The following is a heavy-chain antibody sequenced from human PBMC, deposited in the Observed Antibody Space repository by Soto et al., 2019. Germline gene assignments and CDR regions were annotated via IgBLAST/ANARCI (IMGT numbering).Heavy chain of an antibody. J-gene: IGHJ4*02. CDR1: GFSLSTSGVG. V-gene: IGHV2-5*02. D-gene: IGHD7-27*01. Sequence: QITLKESGPTLVKPTQTLTLTCTFSGFSLSTSGVGVGWIRQPPGKALEWLALIYWDDDKRYSPSLQSRLTSTTAPSKNQVVPTVTNMDPVDTATYYGAHRSLAVWGFDYWGQGTLVTVSS. CDR3: AHRSLAVWGFDY. CDR2: IYWDDDK.